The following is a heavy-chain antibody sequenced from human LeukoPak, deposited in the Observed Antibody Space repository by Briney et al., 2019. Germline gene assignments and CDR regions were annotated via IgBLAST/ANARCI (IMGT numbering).Heavy chain of an antibody. J-gene: IGHJ4*02. CDR2: ISGSGGTT. CDR3: AKDHLPGIVVADRDY. V-gene: IGHV3-23*01. D-gene: IGHD6-19*01. Sequence: ETLSLTCAVYGGSFSGYYWSWVRQAPGKGLEWVSAISGSGGTTYYADSVKGRFTISRDNSKNTLYLQINSLRGEDTAVYYCAKDHLPGIVVADRDYWGQGTLVTVSS. CDR1: GGSFSGYY.